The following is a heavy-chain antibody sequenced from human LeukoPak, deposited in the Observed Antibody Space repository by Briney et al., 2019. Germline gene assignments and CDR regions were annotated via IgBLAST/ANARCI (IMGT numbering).Heavy chain of an antibody. CDR3: ARNYDFWSGNGYFDP. V-gene: IGHV4-30-2*01. CDR2: IYHGGSS. Sequence: SETLSLTCAVSGGSITSGGYSWSWIRQPPGKGLEWIGYIYHGGSSHYNPSLKSRVTMSLDRSKSQFSLKLNSVTAADTAVYYCARNYDFWSGNGYFDPWGQGTLVTVSS. CDR1: GGSITSGGYS. D-gene: IGHD3-3*01. J-gene: IGHJ5*02.